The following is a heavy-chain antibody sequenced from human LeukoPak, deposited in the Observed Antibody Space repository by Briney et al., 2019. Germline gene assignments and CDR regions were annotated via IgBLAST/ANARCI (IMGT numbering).Heavy chain of an antibody. CDR1: GFTFSDYN. D-gene: IGHD3-22*01. CDR3: ARWDTYYYDSSGYPGFDY. V-gene: IGHV3-21*05. J-gene: IGHJ4*02. CDR2: ISSSSSSV. Sequence: GGSLRLSCAASGFTFSDYNIYWVRQAPGKGLEWVSYISSSSSSVYYADSVKGRFTISRDNAKNSLYLQMNSLRAEDTAVYYCARWDTYYYDSSGYPGFDYWGQGTLVTVSS.